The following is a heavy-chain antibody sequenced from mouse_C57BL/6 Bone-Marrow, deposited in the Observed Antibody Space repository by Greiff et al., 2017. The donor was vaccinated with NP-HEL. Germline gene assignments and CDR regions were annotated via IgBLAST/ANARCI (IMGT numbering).Heavy chain of an antibody. CDR2: INPNNGGT. V-gene: IGHV1-26*01. CDR3: ARNYGSSRGVRYYAMDY. D-gene: IGHD1-1*01. CDR1: GYTFTDYY. Sequence: VQLQQSGPELVKPGASVKISCKASGYTFTDYYMNWVKQSHGKSLEWIGDINPNNGGTSYNQKFKGKATLTVDKSSSTAYMELRSLTAEDSAVYYCARNYGSSRGVRYYAMDYWGQGTSVTVSS. J-gene: IGHJ4*01.